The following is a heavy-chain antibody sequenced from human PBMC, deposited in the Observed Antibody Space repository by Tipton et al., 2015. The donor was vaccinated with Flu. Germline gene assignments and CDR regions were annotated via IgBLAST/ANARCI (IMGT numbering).Heavy chain of an antibody. CDR3: ARVTGASTAYGLGV. V-gene: IGHV3-53*01. D-gene: IGHD3-10*01. Sequence: QLVQSGGGLIQRGGSLRLSCVVSGFTVSSNYMTWVRQAPGKGLEWVSVIYSGGSTNYADSVKGRFTISRDNSKNTLYLQMNSLRVEDTAVYYCARVTGASTAYGLGVWGQGTTVTVSS. CDR2: IYSGGST. CDR1: GFTVSSNY. J-gene: IGHJ6*02.